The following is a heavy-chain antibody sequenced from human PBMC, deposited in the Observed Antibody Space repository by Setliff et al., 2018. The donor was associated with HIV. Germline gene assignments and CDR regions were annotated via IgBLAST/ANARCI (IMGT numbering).Heavy chain of an antibody. CDR1: GFSFTNYA. Sequence: PGGSLRLSCAASGFSFTNYAMAWVRQAPGKGLEWVSALSGSGDSTFYADSLKGRFTISRDNSKNTLYLQMNSLRAEDTAVYYCAKTLPTLYPPHDYYFAMDVWGQGTTVTVSS. D-gene: IGHD2-15*01. J-gene: IGHJ6*02. V-gene: IGHV3-23*01. CDR3: AKTLPTLYPPHDYYFAMDV. CDR2: LSGSGDST.